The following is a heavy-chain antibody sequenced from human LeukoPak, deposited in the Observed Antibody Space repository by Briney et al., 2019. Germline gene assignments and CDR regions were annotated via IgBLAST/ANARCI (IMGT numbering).Heavy chain of an antibody. CDR3: ARGGQEPLSPPFDS. J-gene: IGHJ4*02. D-gene: IGHD1-26*01. CDR2: INPRDGST. V-gene: IGHV1-46*01. Sequence: ASVNVSCKASVYTFTTYYMHWVRPAPGQGLEWMAMINPRDGSTNCAQKFQGRATMTRDKYTSTDYMELSRLRSGHKALYYCARGGQEPLSPPFDSWGQGTLVTVFS. CDR1: VYTFTTYY.